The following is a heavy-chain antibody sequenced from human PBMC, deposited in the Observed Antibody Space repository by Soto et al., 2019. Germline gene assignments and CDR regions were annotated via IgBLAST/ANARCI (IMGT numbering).Heavy chain of an antibody. CDR1: GFTFSSYG. V-gene: IGHV3-30*18. J-gene: IGHJ4*02. CDR3: AKERGSYGGPFDY. CDR2: ISYDGSKI. Sequence: QVQLVESGGGVVQPGRSLRLSCAASGFTFSSYGMHWVRQAPGKGLEWVAVISYDGSKIYYADAVKGRFTISRDNSKNTLYLQMNSLRAGDTAVYYCAKERGSYGGPFDYWGQGTLVTVSS. D-gene: IGHD1-26*01.